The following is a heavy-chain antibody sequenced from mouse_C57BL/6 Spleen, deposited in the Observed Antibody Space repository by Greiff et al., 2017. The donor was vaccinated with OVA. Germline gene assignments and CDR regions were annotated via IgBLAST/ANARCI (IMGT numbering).Heavy chain of an antibody. CDR1: GFTFSDYY. D-gene: IGHD1-1*01. J-gene: IGHJ1*03. V-gene: IGHV5-16*01. CDR2: INYDGSST. Sequence: EVMLVESEGGLVQPGRSMKLSCTASGFTFSDYYMAWVRQVPEKGLEWVANINYDGSSTYYLDSLKSRFIISRDNAKNILYLQMSSLKSEDTATYYCARVPPYYYGSSHYWYFDVWGTGTTVTVSS. CDR3: ARVPPYYYGSSHYWYFDV.